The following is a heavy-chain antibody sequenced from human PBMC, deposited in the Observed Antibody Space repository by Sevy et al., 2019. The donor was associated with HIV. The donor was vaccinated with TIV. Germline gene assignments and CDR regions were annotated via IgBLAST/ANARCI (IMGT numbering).Heavy chain of an antibody. D-gene: IGHD2-8*01. J-gene: IGHJ2*01. CDR2: LYYGGST. CDR3: VRHLTNYLYWYFDL. V-gene: IGHV4-39*01. CDR1: GGSISGSTNY. Sequence: SETLSLTCTVSGGSISGSTNYWGWIRQSPGKGLEWIGSLYYGGSTYLNPSLKSRVTTSVDTSKNQFSLKLNSVTAADTAVYYCVRHLTNYLYWYFDLWGRGTLVTVSS.